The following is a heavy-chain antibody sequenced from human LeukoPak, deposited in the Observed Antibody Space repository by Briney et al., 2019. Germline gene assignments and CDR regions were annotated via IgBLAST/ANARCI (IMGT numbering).Heavy chain of an antibody. Sequence: GGSLRLSCAASGFTLSSYTMNWVRQAPGKGLEWLSSIGGTSNYIYYADSLKGRFTISRDNAKNSLYLQMNSLRAEDTAVYYCARAPRDGYNYDDYWGQGTLVTVSS. CDR1: GFTLSSYT. J-gene: IGHJ4*02. D-gene: IGHD5-24*01. CDR3: ARAPRDGYNYDDY. V-gene: IGHV3-21*01. CDR2: IGGTSNYI.